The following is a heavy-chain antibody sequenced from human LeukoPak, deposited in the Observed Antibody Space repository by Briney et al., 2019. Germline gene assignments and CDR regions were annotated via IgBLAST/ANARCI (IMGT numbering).Heavy chain of an antibody. CDR1: GGSISSYY. D-gene: IGHD3-9*01. CDR3: ARQLRYFDWYDAFDI. J-gene: IGHJ3*02. V-gene: IGHV4-59*08. CDR2: IYYSGST. Sequence: SETLSLTCTVSGGSISSYYWSWIRQPPGKGLEWIGYIYYSGSTNYNPSLKSRVTISADTSKNQFSLKLSSVTAADTAVYYCARQLRYFDWYDAFDIWGQGTMVTVSS.